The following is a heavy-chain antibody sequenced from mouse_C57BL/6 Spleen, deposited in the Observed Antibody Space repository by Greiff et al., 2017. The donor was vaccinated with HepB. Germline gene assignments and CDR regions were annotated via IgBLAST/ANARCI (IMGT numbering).Heavy chain of an antibody. J-gene: IGHJ4*01. V-gene: IGHV7-3*01. CDR1: GFTFTDYY. CDR2: IRNKANGYTT. Sequence: DVMLVESGGGLVQPGGSLSLSCAASGFTFTDYYMSWVRQPPGKALEWLGFIRNKANGYTTEYSASVKGRFTISRDNSQSILYLQMNALRAEDSATYYCARILPLLGGDYWGQGTSVTVSS. D-gene: IGHD1-2*01. CDR3: ARILPLLGGDY.